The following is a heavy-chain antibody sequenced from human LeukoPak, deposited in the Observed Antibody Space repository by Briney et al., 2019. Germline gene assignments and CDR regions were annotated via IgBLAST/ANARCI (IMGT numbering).Heavy chain of an antibody. V-gene: IGHV3-20*04. CDR3: ARRELSYVFDI. CDR2: INWNGGST. Sequence: PGGSLRLSCAASGFTFDDYGMSWVRQAPGKGLEWVSGINWNGGSTGYADSVKGRFTISRDNAKNSPYLQVNSLRAEETAVYYCARRELSYVFDIWGQGTLVTVSS. J-gene: IGHJ3*02. D-gene: IGHD1-26*01. CDR1: GFTFDDYG.